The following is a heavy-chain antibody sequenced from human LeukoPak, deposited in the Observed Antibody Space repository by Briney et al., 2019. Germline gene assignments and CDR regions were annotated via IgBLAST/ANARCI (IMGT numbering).Heavy chain of an antibody. V-gene: IGHV4-30-4*08. CDR2: IYYNGST. Sequence: SETLSLTCTVSGGSISSGDYYWSWIRQPPGKGLEWIGYIYYNGSTYYNPSLKSRVTISVDTSKNQFSLKLSSVTAADTAVYYCARVNVSTWLLNAFDIWGQGTMVTVSS. CDR1: GGSISSGDYY. CDR3: ARVNVSTWLLNAFDI. D-gene: IGHD2-15*01. J-gene: IGHJ3*02.